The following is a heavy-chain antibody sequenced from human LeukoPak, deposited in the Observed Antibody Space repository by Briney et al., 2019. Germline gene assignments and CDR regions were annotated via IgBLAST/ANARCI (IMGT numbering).Heavy chain of an antibody. CDR1: GYTFTSYG. CDR3: ARAIPLIAVAGRVDYLDY. J-gene: IGHJ4*02. V-gene: IGHV1-18*01. CDR2: ISAYNGNT. Sequence: ASVNVSCKATGYTFTSYGFSWVRQAPGQGLEWMGWISAYNGNTNYAQKLQGRVTMTTDTSTSTAYMELRSLRSDDTAVYYCARAIPLIAVAGRVDYLDYWGQGTLVTVSS. D-gene: IGHD6-19*01.